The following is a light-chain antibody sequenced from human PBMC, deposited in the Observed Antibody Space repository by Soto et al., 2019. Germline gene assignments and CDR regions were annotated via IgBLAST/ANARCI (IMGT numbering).Light chain of an antibody. CDR3: ETWDSNTQKWV. CDR1: SGHSSYI. V-gene: IGLV4-60*02. CDR2: LEGSGSY. Sequence: QSVLTQSSSASASLGSSVKLTCTLSSGHSSYIIAWHQQQPGKAPRYLMKLEGSGSYNKGSGVPDRFSGSSSGADRYLTISNLQFEDEAEDYCETWDSNTQKWVFGGGTKLTVL. J-gene: IGLJ3*02.